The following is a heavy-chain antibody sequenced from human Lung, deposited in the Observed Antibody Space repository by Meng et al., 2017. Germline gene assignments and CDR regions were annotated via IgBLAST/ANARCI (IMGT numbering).Heavy chain of an antibody. J-gene: IGHJ4*02. CDR2: INTNTGNP. D-gene: IGHD3-10*01. CDR1: GYTFTNYG. V-gene: IGHV7-4-1*02. Sequence: VQLVPFGSVLKTPGASVQVSCKASGYTFTNYGMNWVRQAPGQGLEWMGWINTNTGNPTYVPGFTGRFVFSLDTSVSTAYLQINSLKAEDTAVYYCTSGGYLDYWGQGTLVTVSS. CDR3: TSGGYLDY.